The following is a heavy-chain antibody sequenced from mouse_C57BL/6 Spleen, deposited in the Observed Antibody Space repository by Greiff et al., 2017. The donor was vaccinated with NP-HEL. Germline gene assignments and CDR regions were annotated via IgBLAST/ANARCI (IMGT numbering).Heavy chain of an antibody. CDR3: ARMTTVVEGDWYFDV. D-gene: IGHD1-1*01. V-gene: IGHV1-82*01. J-gene: IGHJ1*03. CDR1: GYAFSSSW. CDR2: IYPGDGDT. Sequence: QVQLKESGPELVKPGASVKISCKASGYAFSSSWMNWVKQRPGKGLEWIGRIYPGDGDTNYNGKFKGKATLTADKSSSTAYMQLSSLTSEDSAVYFCARMTTVVEGDWYFDVWGTGTTVTVSS.